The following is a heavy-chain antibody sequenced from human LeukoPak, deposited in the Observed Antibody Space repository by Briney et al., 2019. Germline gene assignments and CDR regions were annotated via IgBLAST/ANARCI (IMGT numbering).Heavy chain of an antibody. D-gene: IGHD6-19*01. Sequence: SETLSLTCTVSGGSISSSSYYWGWIRQPPGKGLEWIGSIYYSGSTYYNPSLKSRVTISVDTSKNQFSLKLSSVTAADTAVYYCARHVEQWLVLTGVWFDPWGQGTLVTVSS. V-gene: IGHV4-39*01. CDR3: ARHVEQWLVLTGVWFDP. CDR1: GGSISSSSYY. J-gene: IGHJ5*02. CDR2: IYYSGST.